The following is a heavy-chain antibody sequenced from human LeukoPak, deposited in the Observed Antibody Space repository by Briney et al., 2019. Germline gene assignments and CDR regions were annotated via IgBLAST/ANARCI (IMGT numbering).Heavy chain of an antibody. CDR2: INPSGGST. CDR3: ARVGRYFDWLFGGPFDY. V-gene: IGHV1-46*01. Sequence: ASVKVSCKASGYTFTSYYMHWVRQAPGQGLEWMGIINPSGGSTSYAQKFQGRVTMTRDMSTSTVYMELSGLRSEDTAVYYCARVGRYFDWLFGGPFDYWGQGTLVTVSS. D-gene: IGHD3-9*01. J-gene: IGHJ4*02. CDR1: GYTFTSYY.